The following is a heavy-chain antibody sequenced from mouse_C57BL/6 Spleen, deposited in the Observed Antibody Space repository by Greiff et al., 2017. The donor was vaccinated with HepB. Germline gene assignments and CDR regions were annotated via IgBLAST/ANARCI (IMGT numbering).Heavy chain of an antibody. J-gene: IGHJ3*01. D-gene: IGHD4-1*01. Sequence: QVQLQQPGTELVKPGASVKLSCKASGYTFTSYWMHWVKRRPGQGLGWIGNINPSNGGTNYNEKFKSKATLTVDKSSSTAYMQLSSLTSEDSAVYYCARERGNWDDPFFAYWGQGTLVTVSA. CDR1: GYTFTSYW. CDR3: ARERGNWDDPFFAY. V-gene: IGHV1-53*01. CDR2: INPSNGGT.